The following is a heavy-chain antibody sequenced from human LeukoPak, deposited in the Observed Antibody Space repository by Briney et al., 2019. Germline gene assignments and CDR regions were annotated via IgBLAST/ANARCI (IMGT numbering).Heavy chain of an antibody. V-gene: IGHV3-21*01. Sequence: GGSLRLSCVASGISFRAYAMNWVRQAPGKGLEWVSSITSSASHTYYADSVKGRFTISRDNSKNTLYLQMNSLRSEDTAVYYCADKLWFGELFPDYWGQGTLVTVSS. D-gene: IGHD3-10*01. CDR3: ADKLWFGELFPDY. CDR1: GISFRAYA. J-gene: IGHJ4*02. CDR2: ITSSASHT.